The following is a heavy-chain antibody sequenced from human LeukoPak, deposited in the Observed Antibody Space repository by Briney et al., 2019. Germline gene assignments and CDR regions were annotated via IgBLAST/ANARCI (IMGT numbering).Heavy chain of an antibody. Sequence: ASVKVSCKASGGTFSSYAISWVRQTPGQGLEWMGGIIPIFGTANYAQKFQGRVTITADKSTSTAYMELSSLRSEDTAVYYCARTIAVAEPINYWGQGTLVTVSS. CDR3: ARTIAVAEPINY. CDR1: GGTFSSYA. D-gene: IGHD6-19*01. V-gene: IGHV1-69*06. J-gene: IGHJ4*02. CDR2: IIPIFGTA.